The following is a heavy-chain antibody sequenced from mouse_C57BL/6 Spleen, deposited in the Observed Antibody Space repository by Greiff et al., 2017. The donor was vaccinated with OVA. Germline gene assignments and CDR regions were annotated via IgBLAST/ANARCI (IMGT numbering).Heavy chain of an antibody. CDR2: IYPRSGNT. D-gene: IGHD1-1*01. V-gene: IGHV1-81*01. CDR1: GYTFTSYG. CDR3: ASITTVVATPYWYFDV. J-gene: IGHJ1*03. Sequence: VHLVESGAELARPGASVKLSCKASGYTFTSYGISWVKQRTGQGLEWIGEIYPRSGNTYYNEKFKGKATLTADKSSSTAYMELRSLTSEDSAVYFCASITTVVATPYWYFDVWGTGTTVTVSS.